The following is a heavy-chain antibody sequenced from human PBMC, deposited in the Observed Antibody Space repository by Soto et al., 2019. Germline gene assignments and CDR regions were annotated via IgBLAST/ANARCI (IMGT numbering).Heavy chain of an antibody. CDR1: GGSISSSSYF. CDR3: ASVGYCSGGSCYGLDV. D-gene: IGHD2-15*01. Sequence: PSETLSLTCTVSGGSISSSSYFWGCIRQPQGKGLEWVGSIYYSGSTYYNPSLKSRVTIFVDTSMNQFSLRLSSVTAADTAVYYCASVGYCSGGSCYGLDVWGQGTTVTVCS. CDR2: IYYSGST. J-gene: IGHJ6*01. V-gene: IGHV4-39*01.